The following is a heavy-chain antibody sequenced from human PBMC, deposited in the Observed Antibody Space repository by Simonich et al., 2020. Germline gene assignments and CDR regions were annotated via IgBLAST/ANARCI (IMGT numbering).Heavy chain of an antibody. CDR3: AKRSGVSITGTFDY. D-gene: IGHD1-7*01. Sequence: EVQLLESGGGLVQPGGSLRLSCAASGFTFSSYAMSWVRQAPGRGLGGVSAISGSGGITYYADSVKGRFTISRDNSKNTLYLQMNSLRAEDTAVYYCAKRSGVSITGTFDYWGQGTLVTVSS. CDR1: GFTFSSYA. V-gene: IGHV3-23*01. J-gene: IGHJ4*02. CDR2: ISGSGGIT.